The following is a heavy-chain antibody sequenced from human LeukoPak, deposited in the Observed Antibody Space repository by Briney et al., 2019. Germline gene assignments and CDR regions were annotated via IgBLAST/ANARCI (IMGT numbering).Heavy chain of an antibody. V-gene: IGHV1-69*05. CDR3: ARDGGRDCSSTSCHNWFDP. CDR2: IIPIFGTA. CDR1: GGTFSSYA. D-gene: IGHD2-2*01. Sequence: ASVKVSCKASGGTFSSYAISWVRQAPGQGLEWMGGIIPIFGTANYAQKFQGRVTITTDESTSTAYMELSSLRSEDTAVYYCARDGGRDCSSTSCHNWFDPWGQGTLVTVSS. J-gene: IGHJ5*02.